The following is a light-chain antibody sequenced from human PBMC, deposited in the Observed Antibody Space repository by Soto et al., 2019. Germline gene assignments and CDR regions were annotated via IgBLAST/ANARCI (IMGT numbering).Light chain of an antibody. J-gene: IGKJ1*01. CDR2: KAS. V-gene: IGKV1-5*03. Sequence: DIQMTQSPSTLSASVVDRVTITCRASQSISSWLAWYQQKPGKAPKLLIYKASSLESGVPSRFSGSGSGTEFTLTISSLQPDDSATYYCQQSNTYWTFGQGTKVDI. CDR1: QSISSW. CDR3: QQSNTYWT.